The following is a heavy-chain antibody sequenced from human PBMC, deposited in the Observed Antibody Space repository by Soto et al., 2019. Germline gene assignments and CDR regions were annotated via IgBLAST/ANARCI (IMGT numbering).Heavy chain of an antibody. J-gene: IGHJ4*02. CDR1: GFTVSNNF. D-gene: IGHD6-13*01. Sequence: EVQLVESGGGLVQPGGSLRLSCAASGFTVSNNFMSWVRQAPGKGLGWVSVIYSGGSTYYADSVKGRFTISRDNSKNTLDLQMNSLRVEDTAVYYCARGQSSSWYNYWGQGTLVTVSS. V-gene: IGHV3-66*01. CDR2: IYSGGST. CDR3: ARGQSSSWYNY.